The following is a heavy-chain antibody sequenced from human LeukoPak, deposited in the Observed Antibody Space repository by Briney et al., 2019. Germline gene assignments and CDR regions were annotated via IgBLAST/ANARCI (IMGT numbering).Heavy chain of an antibody. D-gene: IGHD6-13*01. V-gene: IGHV3-23*01. Sequence: PGGSLRLSCAASGLTFSTHVMTWVRQAPGKGLEWVSIITGSSDAIHYAGSVKGRFTISRDNSKNTLYLQMNSLRPEDTAIYYYAKGRPNGQQLAAYWGQGTLVTVSS. CDR1: GLTFSTHV. J-gene: IGHJ4*02. CDR3: AKGRPNGQQLAAY. CDR2: ITGSSDAI.